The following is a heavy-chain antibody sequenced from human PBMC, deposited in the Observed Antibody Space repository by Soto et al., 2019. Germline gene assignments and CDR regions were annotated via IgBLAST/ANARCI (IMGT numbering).Heavy chain of an antibody. D-gene: IGHD1-26*01. CDR2: ISSSSSTI. Sequence: PGGSLRLSCAASGFTFSSYSMNWVRQAPGKGLEWVSYISSSSSTIYYADSVKGRFTISRDNAKNSLYLQMNRLRDEDTAVYYRARDGRGEVGATTKDLDYWGQGTLVTVSS. J-gene: IGHJ4*02. V-gene: IGHV3-48*02. CDR1: GFTFSSYS. CDR3: ARDGRGEVGATTKDLDY.